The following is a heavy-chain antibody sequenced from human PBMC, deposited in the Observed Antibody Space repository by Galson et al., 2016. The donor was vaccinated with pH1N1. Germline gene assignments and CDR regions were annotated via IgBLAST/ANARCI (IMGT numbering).Heavy chain of an antibody. D-gene: IGHD2/OR15-2a*01. J-gene: IGHJ3*02. CDR2: IIPIFGTP. V-gene: IGHV1-69*13. CDR3: AREIGIVINIRDHDGFDI. CDR1: GGPFSAYT. Sequence: SVKVSCKASGGPFSAYTINWVRQAPGQGLEWIGGIIPIFGTPSYAQKFQGRVTITADESSTTHYMELRSLRSDDTAVYYCAREIGIVINIRDHDGFDIWGPGTMVIVSS.